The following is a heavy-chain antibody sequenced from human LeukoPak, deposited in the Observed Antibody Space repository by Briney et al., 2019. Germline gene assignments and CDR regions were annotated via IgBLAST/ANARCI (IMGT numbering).Heavy chain of an antibody. CDR2: ISSSDSTI. CDR1: GFTFSSYE. Sequence: GGSLRLSCAAPGFTFSSYEMNWVCQAPGTGLERVSYISSSDSTIYYADSGKGRFTISRDNAKNSLYLQMNSLRAEDTAVYYCARGGTLEYFQHWGQGTLVTVSS. V-gene: IGHV3-48*03. J-gene: IGHJ1*01. CDR3: ARGGTLEYFQH.